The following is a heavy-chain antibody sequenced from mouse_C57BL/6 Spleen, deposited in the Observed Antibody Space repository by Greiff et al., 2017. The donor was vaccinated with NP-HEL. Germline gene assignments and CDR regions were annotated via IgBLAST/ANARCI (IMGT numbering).Heavy chain of an antibody. CDR2: IDPNSGGT. Sequence: QVQLKQPGAELVKPGASVKLSCKASGYTFTSYWMHWVKQRPGRGLEWIGRIDPNSGGTKYNEKFKSKATLTVDKPSSTAYMQLSSLTSEDSAVYYCARLYGSSYYYAMDYWGQGTSVTVSS. CDR3: ARLYGSSYYYAMDY. CDR1: GYTFTSYW. J-gene: IGHJ4*01. D-gene: IGHD1-1*01. V-gene: IGHV1-72*01.